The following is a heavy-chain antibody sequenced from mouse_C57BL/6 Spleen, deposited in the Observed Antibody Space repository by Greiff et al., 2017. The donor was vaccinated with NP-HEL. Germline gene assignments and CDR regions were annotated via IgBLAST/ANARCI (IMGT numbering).Heavy chain of an antibody. CDR1: GYSITSGYY. D-gene: IGHD1-1*01. Sequence: ESGPGLVKPSQSLSLTCSVTGYSITSGYYWNWIRQFPGNKLEWMGYISYDGSNNYNPSLKNRISITRDTSKNQFFLKLNSVTTEDTATYYCARGDYYGSSYEVWYFDVWGTGTTVTVSS. V-gene: IGHV3-6*01. CDR3: ARGDYYGSSYEVWYFDV. J-gene: IGHJ1*03. CDR2: ISYDGSN.